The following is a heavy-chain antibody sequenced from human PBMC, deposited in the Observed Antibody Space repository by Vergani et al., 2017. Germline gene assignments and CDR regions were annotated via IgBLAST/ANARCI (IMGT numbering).Heavy chain of an antibody. D-gene: IGHD6-13*01. CDR3: ARGWSSRSSSWYP. J-gene: IGHJ5*02. Sequence: QLQLPESGAGLLKPSETLSLTCAVYGGSFSGYYWSWIRQPPGKGLEWIGEINHSGSTNYNPSLKSRVTISVDTSKNQFSLKLGSVTAADTAVYYCARGWSSRSSSWYPWGQGTLVTVSS. CDR2: INHSGST. V-gene: IGHV4-34*01. CDR1: GGSFSGYY.